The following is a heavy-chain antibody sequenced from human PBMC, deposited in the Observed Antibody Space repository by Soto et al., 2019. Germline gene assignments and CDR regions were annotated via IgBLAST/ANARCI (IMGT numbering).Heavy chain of an antibody. Sequence: GGSLRLSCAASGFTFSSYGMHWVRQAPGKGLEWVAVIWYDGSNKYYADSVKGRFTISRDNSKNTLYLQMNSLRAEDTAVYYCARAIKVAAPPDYFDYWGQGTLVTVSS. CDR3: ARAIKVAAPPDYFDY. J-gene: IGHJ4*02. D-gene: IGHD6-19*01. CDR1: GFTFSSYG. V-gene: IGHV3-33*01. CDR2: IWYDGSNK.